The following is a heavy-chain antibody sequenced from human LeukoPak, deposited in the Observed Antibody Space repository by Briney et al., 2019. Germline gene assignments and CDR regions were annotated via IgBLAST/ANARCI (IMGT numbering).Heavy chain of an antibody. D-gene: IGHD2-2*01. Sequence: GGSLRLSCAASGFTFSSYSVTWVRQAPGKGLEWVSYISSSSSTIYYADSVKGRFTISRDNAKNSLYLQMNSLRAEDTAVYYCASYLVVVPDWGQGTLVTVSS. V-gene: IGHV3-48*01. CDR1: GFTFSSYS. CDR3: ASYLVVVPD. J-gene: IGHJ4*02. CDR2: ISSSSSTI.